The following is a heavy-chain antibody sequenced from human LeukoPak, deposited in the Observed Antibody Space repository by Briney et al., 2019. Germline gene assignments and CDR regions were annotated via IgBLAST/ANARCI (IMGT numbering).Heavy chain of an antibody. CDR3: AREPQTEYSSSFRWFDP. CDR1: GYTSTGYY. J-gene: IGHJ5*02. V-gene: IGHV1-2*02. Sequence: ASVKVSCKASGYTSTGYYMHWVRQAPGQGLEWMGWINPNSGGTNYAQKFQGRVTMTRDTSISTAYMELSRLRSDDTAVYYCAREPQTEYSSSFRWFDPWGQGTLVTVSS. D-gene: IGHD6-6*01. CDR2: INPNSGGT.